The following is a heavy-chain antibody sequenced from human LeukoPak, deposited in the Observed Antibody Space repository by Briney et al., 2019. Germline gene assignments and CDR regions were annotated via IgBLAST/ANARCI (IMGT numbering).Heavy chain of an antibody. V-gene: IGHV4-4*07. CDR3: ARLRIDYGDYEASLFDP. Sequence: SETLSLTCTVSGGSISSYYWSWIRQPAGKGLEWIGRIYTSGSTNYNPSLKSRVTMSADTSKNQFSLKLSSVTAADTAVYYCARLRIDYGDYEASLFDPWGQGTLVTVSS. D-gene: IGHD4-17*01. J-gene: IGHJ5*02. CDR2: IYTSGST. CDR1: GGSISSYY.